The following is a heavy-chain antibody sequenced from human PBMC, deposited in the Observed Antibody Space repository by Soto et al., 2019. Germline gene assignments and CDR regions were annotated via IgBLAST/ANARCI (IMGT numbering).Heavy chain of an antibody. Sequence: EAHFLESGGGLVQPGGSLRLSCAASGLAFSNYAISWVRQATGKGLEWVSTISASGYSAYYGGAVKGRFTTSRDNSKSTLYMQMNRLRADDTAVDYCAKGEPIWEPFDHWGQVTQVTVSS. CDR2: ISASGYSA. CDR1: GLAFSNYA. J-gene: IGHJ4*02. D-gene: IGHD1-26*01. CDR3: AKGEPIWEPFDH. V-gene: IGHV3-23*01.